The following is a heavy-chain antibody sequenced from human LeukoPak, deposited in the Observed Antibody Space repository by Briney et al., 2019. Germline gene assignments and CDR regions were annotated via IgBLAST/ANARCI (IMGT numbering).Heavy chain of an antibody. CDR1: GGSISSGGYY. CDR2: IYYSGST. V-gene: IGHV4-31*03. CDR3: ARRGYSYGLHDY. Sequence: KPSETLSLTCTVSGGSISSGGYYWSWIRQHPGKGLEWIGYIYYSGSTYYNPSLKSRVTISVDTSKNQFSLKLSSVTAADTAVYYCARRGYSYGLHDYWGQGTLVTVSS. J-gene: IGHJ4*02. D-gene: IGHD5-18*01.